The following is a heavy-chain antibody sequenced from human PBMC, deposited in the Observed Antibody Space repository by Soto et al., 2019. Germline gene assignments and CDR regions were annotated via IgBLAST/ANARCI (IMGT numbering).Heavy chain of an antibody. CDR2: IWYDGSSQ. J-gene: IGHJ6*02. Sequence: GGSLRLSCAASGFNFRNHGMHWVRQAPGKGLEWVAVIWYDGSSQYYADSVKGRFTISRDDAKNSLSLQMNSLRAEDTAVYYCARVRSYSYGQGYGMDVWGQGTTVTVSS. CDR1: GFNFRNHG. D-gene: IGHD5-18*01. V-gene: IGHV3-33*01. CDR3: ARVRSYSYGQGYGMDV.